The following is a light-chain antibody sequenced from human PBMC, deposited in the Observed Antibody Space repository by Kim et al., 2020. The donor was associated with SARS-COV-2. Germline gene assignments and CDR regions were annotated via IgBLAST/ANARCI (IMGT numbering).Light chain of an antibody. Sequence: SYELTQPPSVSLSPGQTARITCSGDALSNQYSYWYQQKPGQAPVLTIYKDVERPSGIPERFSGYTSGTTVTLTIIAVQAEDEAGYYCQSADTTGTSVLFGGRARLTVL. CDR2: KDV. V-gene: IGLV3-25*03. CDR1: ALSNQY. J-gene: IGLJ2*01. CDR3: QSADTTGTSVL.